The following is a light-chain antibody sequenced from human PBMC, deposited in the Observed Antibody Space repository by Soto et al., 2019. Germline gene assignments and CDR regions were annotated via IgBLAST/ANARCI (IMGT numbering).Light chain of an antibody. CDR1: QSVLSSSNNKND. Sequence: DIVMTQSPESLAVSLGERATINCKSSQSVLSSSNNKNDLAWYQQKPGQPPKLLIYWASTRESGVPDRFSGSRSGTEFTLTISSLQPDDFGSYYCQQYNSFAPYSFGQGTKLEI. CDR3: QQYNSFAPYS. J-gene: IGKJ2*03. CDR2: WAS. V-gene: IGKV4-1*01.